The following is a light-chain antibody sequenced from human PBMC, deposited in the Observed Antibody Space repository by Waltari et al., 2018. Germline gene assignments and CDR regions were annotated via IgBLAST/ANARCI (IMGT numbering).Light chain of an antibody. CDR3: LQCYNTPYT. Sequence: DIVMTQSPDSLDVSLGERATINCKSSHSSSNEDSLAWYQQKPGQPPKLLIYRASTRESGVPDRFSGSGSGTDFTLTITSVQAEDVAVYYCLQCYNTPYTFGQGTRLEIK. J-gene: IGKJ2*01. CDR2: RAS. V-gene: IGKV4-1*01. CDR1: HSSSNEDS.